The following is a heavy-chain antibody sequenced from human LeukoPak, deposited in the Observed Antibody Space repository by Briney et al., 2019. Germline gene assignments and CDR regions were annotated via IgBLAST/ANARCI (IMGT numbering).Heavy chain of an antibody. J-gene: IGHJ4*02. CDR1: GFTVSSNY. D-gene: IGHD6-19*01. CDR2: IKSKTDGGTT. CDR3: TTGMSIAVFDY. Sequence: GGSLRLSCAASGFTVSSNYMSWVRQAPGKGLEWAGRIKSKTDGGTTDYAAPVKGRFTISRDDSKNTLYLQMNSLKTEDTAVYYCTTGMSIAVFDYWGQGTLVTVSS. V-gene: IGHV3-15*01.